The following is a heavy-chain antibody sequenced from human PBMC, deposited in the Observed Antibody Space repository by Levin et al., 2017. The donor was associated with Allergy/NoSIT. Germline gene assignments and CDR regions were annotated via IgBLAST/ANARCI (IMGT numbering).Heavy chain of an antibody. J-gene: IGHJ4*02. Sequence: GESLKISCAASGFTFSDYYMSWIRQAPGKGLEWVLYISDSGSTKYYTDSVKGRFTISRDNARNSLYLQLNSLRAEDTSVYYCTYTRGHWLDGRIPRVDYWGQGTLVTVSS. CDR1: GFTFSDYY. CDR2: ISDSGSTK. D-gene: IGHD6-19*01. V-gene: IGHV3-11*01. CDR3: TYTRGHWLDGRIPRVDY.